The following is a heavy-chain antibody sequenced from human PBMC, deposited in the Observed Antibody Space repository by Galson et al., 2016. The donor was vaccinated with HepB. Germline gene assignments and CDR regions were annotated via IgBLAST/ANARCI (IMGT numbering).Heavy chain of an antibody. D-gene: IGHD5-18*01. CDR1: GFTFSDYW. J-gene: IGHJ4*02. V-gene: IGHV3-7*04. CDR2: IKRDGSQI. Sequence: SLRLSCAASGFTFSDYWMNWVRQAPGQGLEWVANIKRDGSQISYVDSVKGRFTISRDNFQNSLFLQMNSLRAEDTAVYYCARAQWRQARRAAYFDYWGQGALVTVSS. CDR3: ARAQWRQARRAAYFDY.